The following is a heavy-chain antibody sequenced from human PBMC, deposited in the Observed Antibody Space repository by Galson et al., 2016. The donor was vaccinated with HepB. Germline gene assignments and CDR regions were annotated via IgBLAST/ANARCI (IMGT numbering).Heavy chain of an antibody. CDR1: GFTFSSYW. Sequence: SLRLSCAASGFTFSSYWMSWVRQAPGKGLEWVANIKQDGSEKYYVDSVKGRFTISRDNAKNSLSLQLNSLRAEDTAVYFCARGANRGYCSAGSCYRVFDYWGQGTLVTVSS. D-gene: IGHD2-15*01. V-gene: IGHV3-7*05. CDR3: ARGANRGYCSAGSCYRVFDY. CDR2: IKQDGSEK. J-gene: IGHJ4*02.